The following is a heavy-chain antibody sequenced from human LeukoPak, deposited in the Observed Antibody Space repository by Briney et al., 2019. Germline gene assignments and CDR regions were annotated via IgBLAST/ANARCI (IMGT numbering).Heavy chain of an antibody. J-gene: IGHJ3*02. V-gene: IGHV3-21*01. CDR1: GFTFSSYS. Sequence: GGSLRLSCAASGFTFSSYSMNWVRQAPGKGLEWVSSISSSSSYIYYADSVKGRFTISRDNAKNSLYLQMNSLSAEDTAVYYCATDSEWELANFRDAHDAFDIWGQGTMVTVSS. D-gene: IGHD1-26*01. CDR2: ISSSSSYI. CDR3: ATDSEWELANFRDAHDAFDI.